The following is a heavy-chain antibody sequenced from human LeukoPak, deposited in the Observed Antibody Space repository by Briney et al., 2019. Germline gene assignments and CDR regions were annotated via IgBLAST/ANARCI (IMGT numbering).Heavy chain of an antibody. CDR1: GGTFSSYA. Sequence: SVKVSCKASGGTFSSYAISWVRQAPGQGLEWMGGIIPIFGTANYAQKFQGRVTITADESTSTAYMELSSLRFEDTAVYYCARDFMVRGSITNWFDPWGQGTLVTVSS. V-gene: IGHV1-69*13. CDR2: IIPIFGTA. D-gene: IGHD3-10*01. J-gene: IGHJ5*02. CDR3: ARDFMVRGSITNWFDP.